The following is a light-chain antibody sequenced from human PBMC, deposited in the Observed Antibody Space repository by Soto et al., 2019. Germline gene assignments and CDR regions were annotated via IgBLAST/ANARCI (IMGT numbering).Light chain of an antibody. J-gene: IGLJ3*02. CDR1: SGSVTPSYH. Sequence: QTVVTQEPSFSVSPGGTVTLTCGLSSGSVTPSYHPSWYQQTPGQAPRALIHSTNTRSSGVPDRFSGSILGNRAALTITGAQADEECEYYCMLYIGSGISVFGGGTKLTVL. V-gene: IGLV8-61*01. CDR3: MLYIGSGISV. CDR2: STN.